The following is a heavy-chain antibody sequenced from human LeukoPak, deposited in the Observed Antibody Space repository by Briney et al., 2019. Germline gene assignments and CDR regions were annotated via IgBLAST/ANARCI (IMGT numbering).Heavy chain of an antibody. CDR1: GFRFSSYW. V-gene: IGHV3-7*01. J-gene: IGHJ4*02. Sequence: GGSLRLSCAASGFRFSSYWMSWVRQAPGKGLEWVANINQDGSEKYYVDSVKGRSTVSRDNAKNSLFLQMNSLRTEDTGVYYCARDGHPFDSWGQGTLVTVSS. CDR3: ARDGHPFDS. CDR2: INQDGSEK.